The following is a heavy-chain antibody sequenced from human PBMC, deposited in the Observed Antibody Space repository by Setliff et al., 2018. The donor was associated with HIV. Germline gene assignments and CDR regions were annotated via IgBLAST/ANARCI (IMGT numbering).Heavy chain of an antibody. CDR2: INHSGST. J-gene: IGHJ4*02. CDR3: ARHGYSSDLRISYCDS. D-gene: IGHD5-18*01. V-gene: IGHV4-34*01. Sequence: SETLSLTCAVFGGSFTDIGGSFTDYYWIWIRQPPGKGLEWIGEINHSGSTYYNPSLKSRITISVDTSKNQFSLRLRSVTAADTAVYYCARHGYSSDLRISYCDSWGQGSLVTVSS. CDR1: GGSFTDIGGSFTDYY.